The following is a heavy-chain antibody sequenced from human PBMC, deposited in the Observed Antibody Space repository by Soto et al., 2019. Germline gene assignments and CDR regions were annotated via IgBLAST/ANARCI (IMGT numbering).Heavy chain of an antibody. CDR2: IYYSGST. V-gene: IGHV4-39*01. CDR3: ARNVNRMGDGDWFDP. J-gene: IGHJ5*02. CDR1: GGSISSSSYY. Sequence: PSETLSLTCTVSGGSISSSSYYWGWIRQPPGKGLEWIGSIYYSGSTYYNPSLKSRVTISVDTSKNQFSLKLSSVTAADTAVYYCARNVNRMGDGDWFDPWGQGTLVTVSS. D-gene: IGHD1-26*01.